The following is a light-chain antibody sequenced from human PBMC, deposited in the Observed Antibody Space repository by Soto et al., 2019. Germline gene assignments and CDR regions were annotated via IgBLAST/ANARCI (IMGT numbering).Light chain of an antibody. V-gene: IGKV1-39*01. Sequence: DIPMTQSPSSLSASVGDGVTISCRASQFIGNYLNWYQHRPGKVPEVLIYGATTLRSGVPSRFTGSGYGTDFTLTISNLQPEDFATYYCQHVYSFPHTFGQGTTLEV. CDR2: GAT. CDR1: QFIGNY. J-gene: IGKJ2*01. CDR3: QHVYSFPHT.